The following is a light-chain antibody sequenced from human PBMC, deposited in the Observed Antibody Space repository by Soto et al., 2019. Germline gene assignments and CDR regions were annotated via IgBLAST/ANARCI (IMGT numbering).Light chain of an antibody. CDR2: EVN. Sequence: QSALTQPASVSGSPGQSIAISCTGTSSDVGSYKYVSWYRQYPGKAPKLLIYEVNNQPSGVSNRFSGSKSGNTASLTISGLQVEDEGDYYCSTNISRTSLRVFGGGTKLTVL. CDR3: STNISRTSLRV. V-gene: IGLV2-14*01. J-gene: IGLJ3*02. CDR1: SSDVGSYKY.